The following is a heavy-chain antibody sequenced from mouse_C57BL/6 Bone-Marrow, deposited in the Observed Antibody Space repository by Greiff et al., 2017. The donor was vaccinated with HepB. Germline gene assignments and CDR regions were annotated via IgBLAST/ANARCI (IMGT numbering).Heavy chain of an antibody. J-gene: IGHJ4*01. CDR3: TREITTVVATKAMDY. CDR1: GYTFTDYE. D-gene: IGHD1-1*01. Sequence: QVQLQQSGAELVRPGASVTLSCKASGYTFTDYEMHWVKQTPVHGLEWIGAIDPETGGTAYNQKFKGKAILTADKSSSTAYMELRSLTSEDSAVYYCTREITTVVATKAMDYWGQGTSVTVSS. V-gene: IGHV1-15*01. CDR2: IDPETGGT.